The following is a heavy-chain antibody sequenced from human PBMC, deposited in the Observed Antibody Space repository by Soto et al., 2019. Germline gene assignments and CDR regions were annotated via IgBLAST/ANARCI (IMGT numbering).Heavy chain of an antibody. Sequence: QVQLVQSGAEVKRPGSSVKVSCKASGGTFSTYAIGWVRQAPGQGLGWMGRIIPIFGTTKYAQEFQGRVTITADEYTSTAYMELSSLRSEDTAVYFCAREGYCSGSTCFLDIWGQGTMVTVSS. J-gene: IGHJ3*02. D-gene: IGHD2-15*01. CDR2: IIPIFGTT. CDR3: AREGYCSGSTCFLDI. CDR1: GGTFSTYA. V-gene: IGHV1-69*12.